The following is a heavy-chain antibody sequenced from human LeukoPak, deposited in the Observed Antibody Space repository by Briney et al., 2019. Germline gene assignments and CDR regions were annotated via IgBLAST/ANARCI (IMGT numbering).Heavy chain of an antibody. D-gene: IGHD3-10*01. CDR1: GGSFSGYY. CDR2: INHSGST. J-gene: IGHJ4*02. V-gene: IGHV4-34*01. CDR3: ARHIYYGSGSYYNELFDY. Sequence: PSETLSLTCAVYGGSFSGYYWSWIRQPPGKGLEWIGEINHSGSTNYNPSLKSRVTISVDTSKNQFSLKLSSVTAADTAVYYCARHIYYGSGSYYNELFDYWGQGTLVTVSS.